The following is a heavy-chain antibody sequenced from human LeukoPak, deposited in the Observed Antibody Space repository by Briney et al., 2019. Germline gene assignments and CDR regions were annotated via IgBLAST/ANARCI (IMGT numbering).Heavy chain of an antibody. D-gene: IGHD1-1*01. CDR2: IDRSDSYT. J-gene: IGHJ4*02. CDR3: ARYTTGDFDY. Sequence: GEPLKISCKGSGYSFTSYWISWVRQMPGKGLEWMGRIDRSDSYTNYSPSFQGHVTISADKSISTAYLQWSSLKASDTAMYYCARYTTGDFDYWGQGTLVTVSS. CDR1: GYSFTSYW. V-gene: IGHV5-10-1*01.